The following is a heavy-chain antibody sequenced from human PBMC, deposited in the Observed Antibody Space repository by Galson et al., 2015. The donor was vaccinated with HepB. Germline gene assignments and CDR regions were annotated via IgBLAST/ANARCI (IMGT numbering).Heavy chain of an antibody. CDR1: GGSISSSSYY. V-gene: IGHV4-39*07. J-gene: IGHJ4*02. Sequence: ETLSLTCTVSGGSISSSSYYWGWIRQPPGKGLEWIGSIYYSGSTYYNPSLKSRVTISVDTSKNQFSLKLSSVTAADTAVYYCARIRGPYSSSWDHDYWGQGTPVTVSS. D-gene: IGHD6-13*01. CDR2: IYYSGST. CDR3: ARIRGPYSSSWDHDY.